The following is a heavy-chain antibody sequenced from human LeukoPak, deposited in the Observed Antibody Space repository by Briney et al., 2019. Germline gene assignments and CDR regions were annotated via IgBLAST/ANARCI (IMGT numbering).Heavy chain of an antibody. CDR3: ARAREFGGYEPHLYYYMDV. CDR2: IIPIFGTA. V-gene: IGHV1-69*05. CDR1: GGTFSSYA. D-gene: IGHD3-10*01. Sequence: SVKVSCKASGGTFSSYAISWVRQAPGQGLEWMGGIIPIFGTANYAQKFQGRVTITTDESTSTAYMELSSLRSEDTAVYYCARAREFGGYEPHLYYYMDVWGKGTTVTVSS. J-gene: IGHJ6*03.